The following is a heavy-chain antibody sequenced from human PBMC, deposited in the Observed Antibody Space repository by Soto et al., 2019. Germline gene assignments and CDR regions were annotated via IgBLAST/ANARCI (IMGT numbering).Heavy chain of an antibody. CDR2: IYYSGST. D-gene: IGHD1-26*01. CDR1: GGSISSSNYY. V-gene: IGHV4-39*01. J-gene: IGHJ5*02. Sequence: QLQLQESGPGLVKPSETLSLTCTVSGGSISSSNYYWGWIRQPPGKGLGWIGSIYYSGSTYYNPSLRSRVTISVDTSKDQFSRKLSSVPAADTAVYYCATQEVGGSYVYTFDPWGQGTLVTVSS. CDR3: ATQEVGGSYVYTFDP.